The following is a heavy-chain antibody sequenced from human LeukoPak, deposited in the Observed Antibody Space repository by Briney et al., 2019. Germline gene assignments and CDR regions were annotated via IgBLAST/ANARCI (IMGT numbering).Heavy chain of an antibody. CDR2: IYYSGST. CDR1: GGSISSYY. CDR3: ARDGRGMVVAGNYYYGMDV. J-gene: IGHJ6*02. Sequence: PSETLSLTCTVSGGSISSYYWSWVRQPPGKGLEWIGYIYYSGSTNYNPSLKSRVTMSVDTSKNQFSLKLSSVTAADTAVCYCARDGRGMVVAGNYYYGMDVWGQGTTVTVSS. D-gene: IGHD6-19*01. V-gene: IGHV4-59*01.